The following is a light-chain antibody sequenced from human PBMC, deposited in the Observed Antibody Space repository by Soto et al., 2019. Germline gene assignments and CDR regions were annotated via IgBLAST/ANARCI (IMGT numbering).Light chain of an antibody. CDR2: DAS. V-gene: IGKV3D-15*01. Sequence: EIVMTQSPATLSVSPGERATLSCRASQSVSSNLAWYQQKPGQAPRLLIYDASNRATGIPARFSGSGSGTDFTLTISSLQPEDFATYYCQQSYRTPRTFGQGTKVDI. CDR3: QQSYRTPRT. CDR1: QSVSSN. J-gene: IGKJ2*02.